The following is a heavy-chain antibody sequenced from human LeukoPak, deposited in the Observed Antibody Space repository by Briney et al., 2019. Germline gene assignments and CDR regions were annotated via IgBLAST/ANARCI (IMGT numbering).Heavy chain of an antibody. J-gene: IGHJ4*02. D-gene: IGHD1-1*01. V-gene: IGHV3-30*04. Sequence: PGGSLRLSCAASGFTFSSYSMHWVRQTPGKGLEWVATISYDGSNENYADAVKGRFTISRDNSKNTLYLQMNSLRVEDTAVYYCTRIYGTTPDYWGQGTLVTVSS. CDR1: GFTFSSYS. CDR3: TRIYGTTPDY. CDR2: ISYDGSNE.